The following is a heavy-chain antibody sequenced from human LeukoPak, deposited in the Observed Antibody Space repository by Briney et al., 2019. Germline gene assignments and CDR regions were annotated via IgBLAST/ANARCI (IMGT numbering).Heavy chain of an antibody. D-gene: IGHD1-26*01. CDR2: IKQDGSEK. CDR1: GFTFSSYW. Sequence: GGSLRLSCAASGFTFSSYWMSWVRQAPGKGLEWVANIKQDGSEKYYVDSVKGRFTISRDNAKNSLYLQMNSLRAEDTAVYYCARVGVGHSGSYDPLDYWGQGTLVTVSS. CDR3: ARVGVGHSGSYDPLDY. V-gene: IGHV3-7*01. J-gene: IGHJ4*02.